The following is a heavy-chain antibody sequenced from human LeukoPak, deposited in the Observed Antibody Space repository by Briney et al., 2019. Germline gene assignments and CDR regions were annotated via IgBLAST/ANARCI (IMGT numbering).Heavy chain of an antibody. J-gene: IGHJ3*02. CDR3: ARDRGRRFAFDI. V-gene: IGHV1-69*04. D-gene: IGHD3-10*01. Sequence: SVKVSCKAPGGTFSSYTISWVRQAPGQGLEWMGRIIPILGIANYAQKFQGRVTITADKSTSTAYMELSSLRSEDTAVYYCARDRGRRFAFDIWGQGTMVTVSS. CDR1: GGTFSSYT. CDR2: IIPILGIA.